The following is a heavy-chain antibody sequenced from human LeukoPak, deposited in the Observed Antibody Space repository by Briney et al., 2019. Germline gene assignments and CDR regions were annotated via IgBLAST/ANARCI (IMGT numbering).Heavy chain of an antibody. D-gene: IGHD3-3*01. CDR3: ARGRITIFGVVIRYFDY. CDR2: IYHSGST. Sequence: SQTLSLTCTVSGGPISSGDYYWSWIRQPPGKGLEWIGYIYHSGSTYYNPSLKSRVTISVDRSKNQFSLKLSSVTAADTAVYYCARGRITIFGVVIRYFDYWGQGTLVTVSS. CDR1: GGPISSGDYY. J-gene: IGHJ4*02. V-gene: IGHV4-30-2*01.